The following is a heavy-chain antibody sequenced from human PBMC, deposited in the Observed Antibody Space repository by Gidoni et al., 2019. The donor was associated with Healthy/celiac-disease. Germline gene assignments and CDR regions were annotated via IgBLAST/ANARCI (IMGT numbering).Heavy chain of an antibody. CDR2: IYTSGST. V-gene: IGHV4-4*07. CDR1: GGSISGYY. J-gene: IGHJ3*02. D-gene: IGHD2-15*01. Sequence: QVQLQESGPGLVKPSETLSLPCTVSGGSISGYYWSWIRQPAGKGLEWIGRIYTSGSTNYNPSLKSRVTMSVDTSKNQFSLKLSSVTAADTAVYYCARYEGYCSGGSCYDAFDIWGQGTMVTVSS. CDR3: ARYEGYCSGGSCYDAFDI.